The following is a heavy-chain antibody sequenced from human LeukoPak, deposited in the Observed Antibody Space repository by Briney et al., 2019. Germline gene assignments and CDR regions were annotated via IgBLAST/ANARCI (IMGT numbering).Heavy chain of an antibody. J-gene: IGHJ4*02. Sequence: ASVKVSCTASGGTFSSYAISWVRQAPGQGLEWMGRIIPILGIANYAQKFQGRVTITADKSTSTAYMELSSLRSEDTAVYYCARGGAVAGNDYWGQGTLVTVSS. CDR1: GGTFSSYA. CDR2: IIPILGIA. D-gene: IGHD6-19*01. CDR3: ARGGAVAGNDY. V-gene: IGHV1-69*04.